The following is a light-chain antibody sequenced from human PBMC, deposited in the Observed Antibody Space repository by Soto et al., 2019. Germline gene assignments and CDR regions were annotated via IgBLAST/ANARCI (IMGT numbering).Light chain of an antibody. CDR3: LQGYSTPLT. J-gene: IGKJ5*01. CDR1: QSISRH. V-gene: IGKV1-39*01. CDR2: GAS. Sequence: DIHMTQSPSSLSPSVGDRVTLTCRASQSISRHLNWYQQKAGRAPRLIIYGASNLQTGVPSRFSARGSGTEFTLTISSLLPEDFATYFCLQGYSTPLTFGQGTR.